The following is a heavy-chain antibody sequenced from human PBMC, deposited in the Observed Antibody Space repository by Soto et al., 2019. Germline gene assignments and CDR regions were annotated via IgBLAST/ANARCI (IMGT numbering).Heavy chain of an antibody. V-gene: IGHV3-64*01. J-gene: IGHJ4*02. CDR1: GFTFSTYS. CDR2: ISSNGGYT. Sequence: EVQLVESGGGLVQPGGSLRLSCAASGFTFSTYSMHWVRQAPGKGLEYVSAISSNGGYTYYANSVKGRFTIARDNSKNTRYLQMDSLRAEDMAVYYCASQSNYSSGYSFDYWGQGTLVTVSS. D-gene: IGHD3-22*01. CDR3: ASQSNYSSGYSFDY.